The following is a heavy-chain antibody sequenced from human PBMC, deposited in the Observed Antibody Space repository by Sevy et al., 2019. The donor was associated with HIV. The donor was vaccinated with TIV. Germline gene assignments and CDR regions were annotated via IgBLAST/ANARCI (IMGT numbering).Heavy chain of an antibody. D-gene: IGHD7-27*01. V-gene: IGHV1-69*13. CDR2: IIPIFGTP. CDR1: GDTFSTYG. J-gene: IGHJ3*02. CDR3: AREGGVATTGDHDAFDI. Sequence: ASVKVSCKASGDTFSTYGLSWVRQAPGQGLEWMGGIIPIFGTPNYAQKFQGRVTITADESASTAYMELSSLRSEDTALYYCAREGGVATTGDHDAFDIWGLGTLVTVSS.